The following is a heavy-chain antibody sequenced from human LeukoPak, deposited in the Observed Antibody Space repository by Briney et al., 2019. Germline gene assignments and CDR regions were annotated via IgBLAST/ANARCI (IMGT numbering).Heavy chain of an antibody. Sequence: SETLSLTCAVYGGSFSGYYWSWIRQPPGKGLEWIGEINHSGSTNYNPSLKSRVTISVDTSKNQFSLKLCSVTAADTAVYYCARGRFLTRWIAVADPYYFDYWGQGTLVTVSS. CDR2: INHSGST. D-gene: IGHD6-19*01. CDR1: GGSFSGYY. V-gene: IGHV4-34*01. CDR3: ARGRFLTRWIAVADPYYFDY. J-gene: IGHJ4*02.